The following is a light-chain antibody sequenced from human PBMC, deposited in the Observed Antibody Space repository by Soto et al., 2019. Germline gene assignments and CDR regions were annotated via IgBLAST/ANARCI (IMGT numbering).Light chain of an antibody. CDR2: EVR. V-gene: IGLV2-14*01. CDR1: TSDVGGYDY. Sequence: QSALTQPASVSGSPGQSITISCTGSTSDVGGYDYVSWYQQHPGKAPKLMIYEVRNRPSGVSNRFSGSKSGNTASLTISGLQAGDEADYYCSSFTSRSTLVFGGGTQLTVL. J-gene: IGLJ2*01. CDR3: SSFTSRSTLV.